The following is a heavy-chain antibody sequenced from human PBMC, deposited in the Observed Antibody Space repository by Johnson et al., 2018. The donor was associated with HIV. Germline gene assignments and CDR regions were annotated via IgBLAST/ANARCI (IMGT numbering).Heavy chain of an antibody. J-gene: IGHJ3*02. D-gene: IGHD1-26*01. CDR1: GFVFSDSH. CDR2: IYSGGST. CDR3: ATGYSGSPLGDTFDI. V-gene: IGHV3-66*01. Sequence: VQLVESGGDLVKPGGSLRVSCLASGFVFSDSHMSWIRQAPGKGLEWVSVIYSGGSTYYADSVKGRFTISRDNSKNTLYLQMNSLRAEDTAVYYCATGYSGSPLGDTFDIWGQGTMVTVSS.